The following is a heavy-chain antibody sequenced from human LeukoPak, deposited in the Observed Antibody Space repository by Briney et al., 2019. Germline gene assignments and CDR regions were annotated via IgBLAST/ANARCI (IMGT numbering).Heavy chain of an antibody. V-gene: IGHV3-30*04. CDR2: ISYDGSNK. D-gene: IGHD3-22*01. Sequence: GGSLRLSCAASGFTFSSYAMHWVRQAPGKGLEWVAVISYDGSNKYYADSVKGRFTIPRDNSKNTLYLQMNSLRVEDTAVYYCAKLPLIVVVITYYFDYWGQGTLVTVSS. CDR3: AKLPLIVVVITYYFDY. CDR1: GFTFSSYA. J-gene: IGHJ4*02.